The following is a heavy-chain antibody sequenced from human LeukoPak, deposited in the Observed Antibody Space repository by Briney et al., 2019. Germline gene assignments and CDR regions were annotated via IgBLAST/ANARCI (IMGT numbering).Heavy chain of an antibody. D-gene: IGHD6-6*01. Sequence: SETLSLTCTVSGGSISSSSYYWGWIRQPPGKGLEWIGSIYYSGSTYYNPSLKSRVTISVDTSKNQFSLKLSSVTAADTAVYYCARHGYSSSSAFDYWGQGTLVTVSS. V-gene: IGHV4-39*01. CDR1: GGSISSSSYY. CDR2: IYYSGST. CDR3: ARHGYSSSSAFDY. J-gene: IGHJ4*02.